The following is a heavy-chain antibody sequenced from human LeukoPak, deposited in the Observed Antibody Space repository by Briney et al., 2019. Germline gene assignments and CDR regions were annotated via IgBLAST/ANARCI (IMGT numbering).Heavy chain of an antibody. V-gene: IGHV3-7*01. J-gene: IGHJ6*03. CDR3: ARDSRITIFGVVNTYYYYYMDV. CDR2: IKQDGSEK. D-gene: IGHD3-3*01. CDR1: GFTFSSYW. Sequence: GGSLRLSCAASGFTFSSYWMSWVRQAPGKGLEWVANIKQDGSEKYYVDSVKGRFTISRDNAKNSLYLQMNSLRAEDTAVYYCARDSRITIFGVVNTYYYYYMDVWGKGTTVTVSS.